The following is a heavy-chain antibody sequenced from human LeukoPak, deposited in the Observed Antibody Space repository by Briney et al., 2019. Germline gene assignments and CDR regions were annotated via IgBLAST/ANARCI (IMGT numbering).Heavy chain of an antibody. J-gene: IGHJ4*02. CDR1: GFTFSSYG. CDR2: IWYGGSNK. V-gene: IGHV3-33*08. Sequence: PGGSLRLSCAASGFTFSSYGMHWVRQAPGKGLEWVAVIWYGGSNKYYADSVKGRFTIPRDNSKNTLYLQMNSLRAEDTAVYYCATDPGYWGQGTLVTVSS. CDR3: ATDPGY.